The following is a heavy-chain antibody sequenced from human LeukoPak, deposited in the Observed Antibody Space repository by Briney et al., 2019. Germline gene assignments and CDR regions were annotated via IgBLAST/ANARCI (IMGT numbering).Heavy chain of an antibody. CDR1: GGSISSGYYY. J-gene: IGHJ4*02. CDR3: AGGNSGSYYFCLDY. CDR2: IYYSGST. Sequence: SETLSLTCNVFGGSISSGYYYWGWIRRPPGKGLEWIGSIYYSGSTNYNPSLKSRVTISVDKSKNQFSLKLSSVTAADTAVYYCAGGNSGSYYFCLDYWGQGTLVTVSS. D-gene: IGHD1-26*01. V-gene: IGHV4-39*07.